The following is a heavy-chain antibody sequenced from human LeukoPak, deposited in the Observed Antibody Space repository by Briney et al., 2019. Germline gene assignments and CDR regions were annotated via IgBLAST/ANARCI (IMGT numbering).Heavy chain of an antibody. CDR1: GFTFSSYA. Sequence: GRSLRLSCAASGFTFSSYAMHWVRQAPGKGLEWVAVISYDGSNKYYADSVKGRFTISRDNSKNTLYLQMNSLRAEDTAVYYCARDYEDGGVGVPGYWGQGTLVTVSS. J-gene: IGHJ4*02. CDR2: ISYDGSNK. D-gene: IGHD1-26*01. CDR3: ARDYEDGGVGVPGY. V-gene: IGHV3-30-3*01.